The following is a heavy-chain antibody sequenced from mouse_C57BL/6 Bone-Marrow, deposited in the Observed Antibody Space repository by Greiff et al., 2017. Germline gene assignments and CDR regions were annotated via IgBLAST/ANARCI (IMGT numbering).Heavy chain of an antibody. CDR3: ARLLRWYFDV. V-gene: IGHV1-66*01. Sequence: VKLQESGPELVKPGASVKISCKASGYSFTSYYIHXVKQRPGQGLEWIGWIYPGSGNTKYNEKFKGKATLTADTSSSTAYMQLSSLTSEDSAVYYCARLLRWYFDVWGTGTTVTVSS. CDR1: GYSFTSYY. J-gene: IGHJ1*03. CDR2: IYPGSGNT. D-gene: IGHD1-1*01.